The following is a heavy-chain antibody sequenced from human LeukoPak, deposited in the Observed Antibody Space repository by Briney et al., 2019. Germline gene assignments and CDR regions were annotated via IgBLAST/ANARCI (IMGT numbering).Heavy chain of an antibody. D-gene: IGHD3-3*01. CDR3: ADDFWSGYSDFGMDV. V-gene: IGHV3-23*01. Sequence: GGSLRLSCAASGFTFSSYAMSWVRQAPGKGLEWVSAISGSGGSTYYADSVKGRFTISRDNSKNTLCLQMNSLRAEDTAVYYCADDFWSGYSDFGMDVWGQGTTVTVSS. CDR1: GFTFSSYA. CDR2: ISGSGGST. J-gene: IGHJ6*02.